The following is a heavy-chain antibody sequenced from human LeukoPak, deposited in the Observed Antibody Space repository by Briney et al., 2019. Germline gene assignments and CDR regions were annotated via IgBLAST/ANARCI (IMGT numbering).Heavy chain of an antibody. D-gene: IGHD1-26*01. CDR2: ISGSGSSI. CDR3: ANSGYSLDKFDY. J-gene: IGHJ4*02. CDR1: GFTFSSYE. Sequence: PGGSLRLSCAASGFTFSSYEMNWVRQAPGKGLEWVSYISGSGSSIYYADSVKGRFTISRDNAENTLFLQMNSLRAEDTAVYYCANSGYSLDKFDYWGQGTLVTVSS. V-gene: IGHV3-48*03.